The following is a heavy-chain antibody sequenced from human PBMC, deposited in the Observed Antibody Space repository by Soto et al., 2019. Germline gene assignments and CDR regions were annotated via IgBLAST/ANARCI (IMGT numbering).Heavy chain of an antibody. J-gene: IGHJ4*02. CDR3: ARSVTHFAY. V-gene: IGHV3-30-3*01. D-gene: IGHD4-4*01. CDR2: ISYDGSNK. CDR1: GFTFSSYA. Sequence: QVQLVESGGGVVQPGRSLRLSCAASGFTFSSYAMHWVRQAPGKGLEWVAVISYDGSNKYYADSVKGRFTISRDNSKNTLYLQMHSVRAADTAVYYCARSVTHFAYWGQGTLVTVSS.